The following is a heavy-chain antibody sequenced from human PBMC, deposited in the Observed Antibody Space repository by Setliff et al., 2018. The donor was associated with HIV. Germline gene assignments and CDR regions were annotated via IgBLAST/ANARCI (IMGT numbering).Heavy chain of an antibody. CDR3: ARGYASGSGSYYYDY. D-gene: IGHD2-15*01. CDR2: VNPYSGNS. J-gene: IGHJ4*02. CDR1: GYTFAAYD. V-gene: IGHV1-8*02. Sequence: ASVKVSCKPSGYTFAAYDINWVRQAAGQGLEWLGWVNPYSGNSGYAQKFHGRLTMTRDTSRGTAHMELRSLRSDDTAVYFCARGYASGSGSYYYDYWGQGTLVTVSS.